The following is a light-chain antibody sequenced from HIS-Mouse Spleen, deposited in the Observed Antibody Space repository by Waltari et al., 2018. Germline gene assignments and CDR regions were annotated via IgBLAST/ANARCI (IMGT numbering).Light chain of an antibody. CDR2: DDS. CDR3: QVWDSSSDHVV. J-gene: IGLJ2*01. CDR1: NIGSKS. V-gene: IGLV3-21*03. Sequence: SYVLTQPPSVSVAPGKTARITCGGNNIGSKSVHWYQQKPGQAPVLVVYDDSDRASGIHERFSGSNAGNTATLTISRVEAGDEADYHCQVWDSSSDHVVFGGGTKLTVL.